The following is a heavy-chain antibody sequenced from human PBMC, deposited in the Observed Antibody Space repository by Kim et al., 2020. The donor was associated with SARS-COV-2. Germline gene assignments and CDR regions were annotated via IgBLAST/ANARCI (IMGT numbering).Heavy chain of an antibody. CDR3: ARGLGVGSGETLPNH. CDR1: GYTFTNYV. D-gene: IGHD3-10*01. V-gene: IGHV7-4-1*02. J-gene: IGHJ1*01. CDR2: IRPDTGNP. Sequence: ASVKVSCKASGYTFTNYVLHWVRQAPGQGLEWMGGIRPDTGNPTYAQGFTGRFVLSLDTSASTAYLQLTSLQAEDTALYYCARGLGVGSGETLPNHWGQG.